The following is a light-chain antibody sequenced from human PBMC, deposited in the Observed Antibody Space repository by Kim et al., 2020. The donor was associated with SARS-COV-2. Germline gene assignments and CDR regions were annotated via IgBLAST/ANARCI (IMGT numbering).Light chain of an antibody. CDR2: YDG. CDR1: SLGTKS. V-gene: IGLV3-21*04. Sequence: SYELTQPPSVSVAPGQTARITCAGNSLGTKSVHWYQQRPGQAPVLVIQYDGDRPAGIPERFSDSNSGNTATLAISWVEAGDEADYYWQVGDVGSDHPVFG. CDR3: QVGDVGSDHPV. J-gene: IGLJ2*01.